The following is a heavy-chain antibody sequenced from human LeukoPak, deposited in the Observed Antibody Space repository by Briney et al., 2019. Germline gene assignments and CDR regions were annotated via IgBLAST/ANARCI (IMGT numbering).Heavy chain of an antibody. D-gene: IGHD3-10*01. Sequence: GRSLRLSCAASGFTFSSYAMSWVRQAPGKGLEWVSTIRGSSSSTYYADSVKGRFTISRDNSKNTLYLQMDSLRAEDTAVYYCAKAQYGSGSYYYTLSVFDYWGQGTLVTVSS. V-gene: IGHV3-23*01. CDR1: GFTFSSYA. CDR3: AKAQYGSGSYYYTLSVFDY. J-gene: IGHJ4*02. CDR2: IRGSSSST.